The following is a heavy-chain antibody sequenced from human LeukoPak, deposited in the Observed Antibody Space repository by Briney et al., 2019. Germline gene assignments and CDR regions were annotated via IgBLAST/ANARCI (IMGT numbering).Heavy chain of an antibody. J-gene: IGHJ4*02. Sequence: SETLSLTCTVSGGSISSGSYYWSWIRQPAGKGLEWIGRIYTSGSTNYNPSLKSRVTISVDTSKNQFSLKLSSVTAADTAVYYCARESAYYDYGDYFDYWGQGTLVTVSS. D-gene: IGHD3-16*01. CDR1: GGSISSGSYY. CDR3: ARESAYYDYGDYFDY. V-gene: IGHV4-61*02. CDR2: IYTSGST.